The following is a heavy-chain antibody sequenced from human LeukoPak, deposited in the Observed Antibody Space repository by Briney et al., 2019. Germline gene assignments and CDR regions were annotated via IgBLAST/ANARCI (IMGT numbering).Heavy chain of an antibody. CDR1: GYTLTELS. CDR2: FDPEDGET. J-gene: IGHJ4*02. CDR3: ATLNHPSSLKRIASPGY. V-gene: IGHV1-24*01. D-gene: IGHD6-13*01. Sequence: ASVKVSCKVSGYTLTELSMHWVRQAPGKGLEWMGGFDPEDGETIYAQKFQGRVTMTEDTSTDTAYMELSSLRSEDTAVYYCATLNHPSSLKRIASPGYWGQGALVTVSS.